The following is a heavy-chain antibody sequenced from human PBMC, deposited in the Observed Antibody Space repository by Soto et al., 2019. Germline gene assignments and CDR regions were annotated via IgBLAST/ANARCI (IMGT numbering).Heavy chain of an antibody. D-gene: IGHD2-2*01. J-gene: IGHJ6*02. V-gene: IGHV1-2*02. CDR3: ARGLGYCSSTSCWGV. CDR1: GYTFTGYY. Sequence: ASVKVSCKASGYTFTGYYMHWVRQAPGQGLEWMGWINPNSGGTNYAQKFHGRVTMTRDTSISTAYMELSRLRSDDTAVYYCARGLGYCSSTSCWGVWGQGTTVTVSS. CDR2: INPNSGGT.